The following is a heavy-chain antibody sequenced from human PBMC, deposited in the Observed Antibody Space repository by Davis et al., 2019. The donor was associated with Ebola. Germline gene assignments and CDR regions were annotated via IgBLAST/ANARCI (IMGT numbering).Heavy chain of an antibody. CDR2: IYYTGST. J-gene: IGHJ5*02. D-gene: IGHD1-26*01. CDR3: ARDSSGSYLEWFDP. Sequence: MPSETLSLTCIVSGGSVSSGSYYWSWIRQPPGKGLEWIGYIYYTGSTNYNPSLKSRVTILVDTSKNQFFLKVSSVTAADTAVYYCARDSSGSYLEWFDPWGQGTLVTVSS. CDR1: GGSVSSGSYY. V-gene: IGHV4-61*01.